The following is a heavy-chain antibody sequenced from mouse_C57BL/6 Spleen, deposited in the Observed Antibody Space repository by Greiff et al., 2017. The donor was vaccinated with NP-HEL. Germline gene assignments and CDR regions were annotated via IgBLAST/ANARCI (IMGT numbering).Heavy chain of an antibody. D-gene: IGHD2-4*01. V-gene: IGHV5-9*01. CDR1: GFTFSSYT. Sequence: EVKLEESGGGLVKPGGSLKLSCAASGFTFSSYTMSWVRQTPGKRLEWVATISGGGGNTYYPDSVKGRFTISRDNAKITLYLQMSSLCSEDTALYYCARGDYYWDFDVWGTGTTVTVSS. CDR2: ISGGGGNT. J-gene: IGHJ1*03. CDR3: ARGDYYWDFDV.